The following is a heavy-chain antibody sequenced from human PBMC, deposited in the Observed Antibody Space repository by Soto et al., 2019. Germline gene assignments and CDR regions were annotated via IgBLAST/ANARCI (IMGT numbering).Heavy chain of an antibody. Sequence: ASVKVSCKASGYTFTGYFIHWVRQAPGQGLEWMGWINSNSGVTNYAQKFQGWVTMTRDTSISTVYVELSRLRSDGTAVYHCARQARGHSFDIWGQGTIVTVSS. J-gene: IGHJ3*02. CDR2: INSNSGVT. CDR1: GYTFTGYF. V-gene: IGHV1-2*04. CDR3: ARQARGHSFDI.